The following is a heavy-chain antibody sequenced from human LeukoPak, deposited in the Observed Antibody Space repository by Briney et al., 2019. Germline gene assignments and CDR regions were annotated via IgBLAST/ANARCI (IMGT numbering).Heavy chain of an antibody. CDR1: GFTFSSYA. CDR2: ISGSGGST. V-gene: IGHV3-23*01. D-gene: IGHD3-3*01. J-gene: IGHJ4*02. CDR3: AKASPLDFWSGYYEAYFDY. Sequence: KAGGSLRLSCAASGFTFSSYAMSWVRQAPGKGLEWVSAISGSGGSTYYADSVKGRFTISRDNSKNTLYLQMNSLRAEDTAVYYCAKASPLDFWSGYYEAYFDYWGQGTLVTVSS.